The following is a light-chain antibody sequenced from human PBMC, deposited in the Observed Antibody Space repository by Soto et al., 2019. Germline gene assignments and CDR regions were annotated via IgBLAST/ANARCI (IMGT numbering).Light chain of an antibody. V-gene: IGLV1-44*01. CDR3: AAWGDSLNGYV. CDR2: TNN. J-gene: IGLJ1*01. Sequence: QPVLTQPPSASGAPGQRVTISCSGSSSNIGKSTVHWYQQLPGAAPKLLIYTNNQRPSGVPDRFSGSKSGTSASLAISGLQSEDEADYYCAAWGDSLNGYVFGTGTKLTVL. CDR1: SSNIGKST.